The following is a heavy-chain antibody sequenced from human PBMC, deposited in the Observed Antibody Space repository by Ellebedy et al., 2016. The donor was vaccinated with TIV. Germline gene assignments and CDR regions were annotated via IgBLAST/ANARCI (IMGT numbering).Heavy chain of an antibody. V-gene: IGHV3-53*01. CDR1: GFTVNTNY. CDR2: FYIDGTT. Sequence: GGSLRLXXAASGFTVNTNYMSWVRRAPGKGLAWPSIFYIDGTTYYADSVKGRFTISRDNSRNTLSLQMNSLRAEDTAVYYCARVTGVALTPFDYWGQGTLVTVSS. J-gene: IGHJ4*02. D-gene: IGHD3-3*01. CDR3: ARVTGVALTPFDY.